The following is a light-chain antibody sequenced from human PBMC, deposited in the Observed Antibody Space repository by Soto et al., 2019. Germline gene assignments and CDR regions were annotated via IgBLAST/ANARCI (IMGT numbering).Light chain of an antibody. CDR1: QGISNY. Sequence: DIQMTQSPSSLSASVGDSVTITCRASQGISNYLAWYQQKPGKVPKLLIYAASTLHSGVPSRFSGSGSGTDFTLTSSSLQPEDVATYYCQKYNSALPTCGQGTKVEIK. CDR2: AAS. J-gene: IGKJ1*01. V-gene: IGKV1-27*01. CDR3: QKYNSALPT.